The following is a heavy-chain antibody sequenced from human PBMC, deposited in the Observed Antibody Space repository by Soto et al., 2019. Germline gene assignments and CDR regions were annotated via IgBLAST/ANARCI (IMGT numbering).Heavy chain of an antibody. V-gene: IGHV3-30*18. D-gene: IGHD3-22*01. Sequence: GGSLRLSCASSGFTFSSYGMHWVRQAPGKGLEWVAVISYDGSNKYYADSVNGRFTISRDNSKNTLYLQMNSLRAEDTAVYYCPKDGGYYASRGGVGYWGQGTMVTVSS. J-gene: IGHJ4*02. CDR3: PKDGGYYASRGGVGY. CDR2: ISYDGSNK. CDR1: GFTFSSYG.